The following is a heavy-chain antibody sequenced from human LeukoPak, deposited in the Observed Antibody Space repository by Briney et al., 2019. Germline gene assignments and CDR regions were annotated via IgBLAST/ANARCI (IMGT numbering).Heavy chain of an antibody. V-gene: IGHV3-7*03. Sequence: PGGSLRLSCAVSGFPFSNSWMYWVRQAPGKGLEGVANIKKDGSGTAYVESVKGRFIISRDNSRNSLYLQMNSLKVEDTAVYFCAGGNAMDVWGKGTAVTVYS. CDR3: AGGNAMDV. CDR2: IKKDGSGT. CDR1: GFPFSNSW. J-gene: IGHJ6*04.